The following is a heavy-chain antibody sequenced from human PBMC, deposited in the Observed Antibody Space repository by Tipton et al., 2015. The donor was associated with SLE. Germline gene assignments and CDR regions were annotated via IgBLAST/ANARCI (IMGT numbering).Heavy chain of an antibody. D-gene: IGHD6-13*01. CDR2: IYYSGST. CDR3: ARGGDYSSSWWSFDY. V-gene: IGHV4-59*01. J-gene: IGHJ4*02. CDR1: GGSISSDY. Sequence: TLSLTCIVSGGSISSDYWSWIRQPPGKGLEWIGYIYYSGSTNYNPSLKSRVTISVDTSKNQFSLKLSSVTAADTAVYYCARGGDYSSSWWSFDYWGQGTLVTVSS.